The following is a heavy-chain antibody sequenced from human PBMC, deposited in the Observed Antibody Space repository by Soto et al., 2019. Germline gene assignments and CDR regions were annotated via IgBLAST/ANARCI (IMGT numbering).Heavy chain of an antibody. J-gene: IGHJ4*02. Sequence: GGSLRLSCAASGFTFSSYAMSWVRQAPGKGLEWVSAISGSGGSTYYADSVKGRFTISRDNSKNTLYLQMNSLRAEDTAVYYCAKARSRVVVAATTFDYRRQGTLVTVSS. CDR2: ISGSGGST. V-gene: IGHV3-23*01. D-gene: IGHD2-15*01. CDR3: AKARSRVVVAATTFDY. CDR1: GFTFSSYA.